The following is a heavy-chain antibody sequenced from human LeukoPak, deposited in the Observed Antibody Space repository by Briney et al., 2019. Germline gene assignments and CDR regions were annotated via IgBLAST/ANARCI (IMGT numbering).Heavy chain of an antibody. CDR3: ASGGRDGYNFAGDAFDI. CDR2: ISYTGTYI. J-gene: IGHJ3*02. Sequence: GGSLRLSCAASAFSLNTYNMNWVRQAPGKGLEWVSSISYTGTYIYYADSVKGRFTISRDNAKNSLYLQMNSLRAEDTAVYYCASGGRDGYNFAGDAFDIWGQGTMVTVSS. V-gene: IGHV3-21*01. D-gene: IGHD5-24*01. CDR1: AFSLNTYN.